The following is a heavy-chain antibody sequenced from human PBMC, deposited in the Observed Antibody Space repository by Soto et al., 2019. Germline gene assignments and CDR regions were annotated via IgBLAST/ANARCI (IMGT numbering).Heavy chain of an antibody. J-gene: IGHJ4*02. CDR1: GESISSGGYY. Sequence: QVQLQESGPGLVKPSQTLSLTCNVSGESISSGGYYWSWIRHHPGKGLEWIAYIYDTESAYYNPSLKSPVXXXMXXSKNQFAMRLSSVTAADTAVYYCARASSSSSAADYWGQGILGTVSS. D-gene: IGHD6-6*01. CDR2: IYDTESA. CDR3: ARASSSSSAADY. V-gene: IGHV4-31*01.